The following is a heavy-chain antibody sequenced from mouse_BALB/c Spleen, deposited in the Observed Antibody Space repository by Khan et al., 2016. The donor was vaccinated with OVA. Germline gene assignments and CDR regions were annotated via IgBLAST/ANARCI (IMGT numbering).Heavy chain of an antibody. CDR3: ARNYDYDDGLAY. J-gene: IGHJ3*01. CDR1: GFSLTTYG. Sequence: QVQLKESGPGLVQPSQSLSITCTVSGFSLTTYGVHWIRQSPGKGLEWLGVIWSGGSTDYDATFISRLSISKDNSKSQVFFKMNSLQANDTAIYYCARNYDYDDGLAYWGQGTLVTVS. CDR2: IWSGGST. V-gene: IGHV2-2*02. D-gene: IGHD2-4*01.